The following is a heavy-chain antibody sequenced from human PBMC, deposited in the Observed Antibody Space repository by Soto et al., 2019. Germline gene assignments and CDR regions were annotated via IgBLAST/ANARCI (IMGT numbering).Heavy chain of an antibody. D-gene: IGHD3-16*01. CDR3: PWGRHYYYYGMDV. J-gene: IGHJ6*02. Sequence: QVQLVQSGAEVKKPGASVKVSCKASGYTFTSYYMHWVRQAPGQGLEWMGIINPSGGSTSYAQKIQGRVTMTRDTSTSTVYMELSSLRSEDPAVYHCPWGRHYYYYGMDVWGQGTTVTVSS. V-gene: IGHV1-46*01. CDR2: INPSGGST. CDR1: GYTFTSYY.